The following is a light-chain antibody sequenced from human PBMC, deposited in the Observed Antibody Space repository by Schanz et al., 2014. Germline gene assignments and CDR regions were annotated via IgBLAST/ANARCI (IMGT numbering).Light chain of an antibody. CDR2: GNN. Sequence: QSVLTQPPSASGPPGQRVTISCSGSSSNVGSNGVNWYQQLPGAAPKLLIYGNNQRPSGVPDRLSGSKSRTSASLAISGLQSEDEGDYYCHSYDSFLSAVVFGGGTKLTVL. CDR3: HSYDSFLSAVV. J-gene: IGLJ2*01. V-gene: IGLV1-44*01. CDR1: SSNVGSNG.